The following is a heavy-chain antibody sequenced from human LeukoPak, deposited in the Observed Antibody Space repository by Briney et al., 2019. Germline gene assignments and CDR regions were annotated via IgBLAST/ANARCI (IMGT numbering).Heavy chain of an antibody. Sequence: GESLKISCKGSGYSFTSYWIGWARQMPGKGLEWMGIIYPGDSDTRYSPSFQGQVTISADKSISTAYLQWSSLKASDTAMYYCARRARGVSDYYYYYMDVWGKGTTVTVSS. V-gene: IGHV5-51*01. CDR3: ARRARGVSDYYYYYMDV. CDR2: IYPGDSDT. J-gene: IGHJ6*03. CDR1: GYSFTSYW. D-gene: IGHD3-10*01.